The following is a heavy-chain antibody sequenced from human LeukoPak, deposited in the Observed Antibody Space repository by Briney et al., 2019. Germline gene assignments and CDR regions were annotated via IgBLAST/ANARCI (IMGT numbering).Heavy chain of an antibody. CDR1: GFTFSDYY. CDR2: ISSSSSYT. V-gene: IGHV3-11*06. Sequence: GGSLRLSCAASGFTFSDYYMNWIRQAPGKGLEWVSYISSSSSYTNYADSVKGRFTISRDNAKNSLYLQMNSLRAEDTAVYYCAKDRTGFVVAATYADYWGQGTLVTVSS. CDR3: AKDRTGFVVAATYADY. D-gene: IGHD2-15*01. J-gene: IGHJ4*02.